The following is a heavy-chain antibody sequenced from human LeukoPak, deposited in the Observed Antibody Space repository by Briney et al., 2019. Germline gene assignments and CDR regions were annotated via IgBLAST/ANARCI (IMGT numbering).Heavy chain of an antibody. CDR2: ISSSGSTI. J-gene: IGHJ4*02. V-gene: IGHV3-48*03. CDR1: GFTFSSYE. D-gene: IGHD3-22*01. CDR3: AGGTDSSGYENDY. Sequence: GGSLRLSCAASGFTFSSYEMNWVRQAPGKGLEWVSYISSSGSTIYYADSAKGRFTISRDNAKNSLYLQMNSLRAEDTAVYECAGGTDSSGYENDYWGQGTLVTVSS.